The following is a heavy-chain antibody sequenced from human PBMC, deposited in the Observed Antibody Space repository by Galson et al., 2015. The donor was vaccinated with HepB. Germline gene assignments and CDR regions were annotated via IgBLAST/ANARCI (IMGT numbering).Heavy chain of an antibody. CDR2: GCSGGDRT. J-gene: IGHJ4*02. CDR3: AKDLQRSSGWFSVEY. D-gene: IGHD6-19*01. V-gene: IGHV3-23*01. CDR1: GFIYRSLD. Sequence: SLRLSSPAPGFIYRSLDMLCAPQAPGEGLGWGSAGCSGGDRTYHAHSVKGRLTISRDNAKNTVYLQMHGLRAEDTAVYYCAKDLQRSSGWFSVEYWGQGALVTVSS.